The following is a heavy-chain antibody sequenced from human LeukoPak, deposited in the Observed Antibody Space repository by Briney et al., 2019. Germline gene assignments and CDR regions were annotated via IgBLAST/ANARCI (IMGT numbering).Heavy chain of an antibody. CDR3: ARDRLLWFGELHWFDP. CDR1: GYTFTGYY. Sequence: ASVKVSCKASGYTFTGYYMHWVRQAPGQGLEWMGWINPNSGGTNYAQKFQGRVTMTRDTSISTAYMELRSLRSDDTAVYYCARDRLLWFGELHWFDPWGQGTLVTVSS. V-gene: IGHV1-2*02. J-gene: IGHJ5*02. D-gene: IGHD3-10*01. CDR2: INPNSGGT.